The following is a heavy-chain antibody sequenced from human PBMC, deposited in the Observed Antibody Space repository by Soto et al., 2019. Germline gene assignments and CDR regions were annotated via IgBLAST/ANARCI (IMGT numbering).Heavy chain of an antibody. V-gene: IGHV3-23*01. D-gene: IGHD6-19*01. CDR3: AKDDSGSFSSDY. J-gene: IGHJ4*02. CDR1: GFTFSSYA. CDR2: ISGSGGST. Sequence: WSLRLSCAASGFTFSSYAMSWVRQAPGKGLEWVSAISGSGGSTYYADSVKGRFTISRDNSKNTLYLQMNSLRAEDTAVYYCAKDDSGSFSSDYWGQGTMVTVYS.